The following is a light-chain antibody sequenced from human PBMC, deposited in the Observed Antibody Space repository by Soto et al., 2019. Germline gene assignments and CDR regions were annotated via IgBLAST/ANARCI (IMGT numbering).Light chain of an antibody. CDR3: QQYASYSPYT. V-gene: IGKV1-5*01. J-gene: IGKJ2*01. Sequence: DIQMTQSPSTLSASVGDTVTITCRASQSIGSWLAWYQQKPGKAPKLLIYDASTLESGVPSRFSGSGSGTEFTLFMSRLLPAAFATYRCQQYASYSPYTFGRGTKLEIK. CDR2: DAS. CDR1: QSIGSW.